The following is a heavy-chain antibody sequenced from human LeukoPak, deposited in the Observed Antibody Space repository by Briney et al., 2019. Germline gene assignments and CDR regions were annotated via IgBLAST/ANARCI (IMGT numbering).Heavy chain of an antibody. Sequence: ASVEVSCKASGYNFISYYMHWVRQAPGQGLEWMGRINPSGGSTSYAQKFQDRVTMTRDTSTSTVYMELSSLKSEDTAVYYCAREDVVLVDAVRYYYYGMDVWGQGTTVTVSS. D-gene: IGHD2-8*01. V-gene: IGHV1-46*01. CDR2: INPSGGST. CDR1: GYNFISYY. J-gene: IGHJ6*02. CDR3: AREDVVLVDAVRYYYYGMDV.